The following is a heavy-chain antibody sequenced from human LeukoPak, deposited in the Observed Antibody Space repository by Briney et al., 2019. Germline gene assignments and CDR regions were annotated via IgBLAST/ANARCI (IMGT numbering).Heavy chain of an antibody. CDR3: ARDLGYYYDSSGYSVFDY. J-gene: IGHJ4*02. CDR2: IKQDGSEK. V-gene: IGHV3-7*01. Sequence: GGSLRLSCAASGFTFSSYWMSWVRRAPGKGLEWVANIKQDGSEKYYVDSVKGRFTISRDNAKNSLYLQMNSLRAEDTAVYYCARDLGYYYDSSGYSVFDYWGQGTLVTVSS. CDR1: GFTFSSYW. D-gene: IGHD3-22*01.